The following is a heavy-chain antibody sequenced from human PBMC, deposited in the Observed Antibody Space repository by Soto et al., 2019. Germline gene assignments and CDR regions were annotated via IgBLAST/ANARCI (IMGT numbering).Heavy chain of an antibody. Sequence: QVQLVESGGGVVQPGRSLRLSCAASGFTFSSYGMHWVRQAPGKGLEWVAVISYDGSNKYYADSVKGRFTISRDNSKNTRYLQMNSLRADDTAVYYCAKDILYYYDGMDVWGQGTTVTVSS. CDR2: ISYDGSNK. CDR3: AKDILYYYDGMDV. CDR1: GFTFSSYG. J-gene: IGHJ6*02. V-gene: IGHV3-30*18.